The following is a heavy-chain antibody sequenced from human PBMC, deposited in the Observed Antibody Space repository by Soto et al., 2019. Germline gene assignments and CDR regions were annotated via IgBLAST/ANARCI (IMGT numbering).Heavy chain of an antibody. Sequence: QVQLQQWGAGLLRPSETLSLTCAFYGGSFDDFYWSWVRQSPGKGLEWVGEISHDGGTNYSPSLACRVSTSVDTSKNQFSLHLRSVTAADTGLYYCARGKLVWYGDLTPYHRDMDVWGQGTTVTVSS. J-gene: IGHJ6*02. CDR3: ARGKLVWYGDLTPYHRDMDV. D-gene: IGHD3-10*01. V-gene: IGHV4-34*02. CDR2: ISHDGGT. CDR1: GGSFDDFY.